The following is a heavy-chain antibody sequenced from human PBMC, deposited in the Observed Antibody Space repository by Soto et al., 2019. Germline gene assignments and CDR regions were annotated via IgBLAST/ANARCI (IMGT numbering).Heavy chain of an antibody. CDR2: INHSGST. CDR3: ARGYGRSFDY. V-gene: IGHV4-34*01. CDR1: GGSFSGYY. D-gene: IGHD3-10*01. J-gene: IGHJ4*02. Sequence: SETLSLTCAVYGGSFSGYYWNWIRQPPGKGLEWIGEINHSGSTNYNPSLKSRVTISVDTSKNQFSLRLSSVTAADTAVYYCARGYGRSFDYWGQGTLVTVSS.